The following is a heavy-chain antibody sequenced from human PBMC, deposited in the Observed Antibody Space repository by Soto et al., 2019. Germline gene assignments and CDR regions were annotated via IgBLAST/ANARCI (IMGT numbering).Heavy chain of an antibody. J-gene: IGHJ4*02. CDR2: INQDGGKI. V-gene: IGHV3-7*03. CDR3: ARAGSAVY. Sequence: GGSLRLSCAASGFTFSSEWMGWVRQAPGMGLEWVAIINQDGGKIYYVDSVKGRFTLSRDNAKNSLYLQMDSLRAVDTAVYYCARAGSAVYWGQGTLVTVSS. CDR1: GFTFSSEW. D-gene: IGHD2-15*01.